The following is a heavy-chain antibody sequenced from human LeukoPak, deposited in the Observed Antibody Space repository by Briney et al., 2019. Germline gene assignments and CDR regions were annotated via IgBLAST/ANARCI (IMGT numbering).Heavy chain of an antibody. V-gene: IGHV1-69*04. CDR3: ASWDRGVSWEAFDI. CDR1: GGTFSSYA. Sequence: SVKVSCKASGGTFSSYAISWVRQAPGQGLEWMGRIIPILGIANYAQKFQGRVTITADKSTSAADMELSSLRSEDTAVYYCASWDRGVSWEAFDIWGQGKMVTVSS. J-gene: IGHJ3*02. CDR2: IIPILGIA. D-gene: IGHD1-26*01.